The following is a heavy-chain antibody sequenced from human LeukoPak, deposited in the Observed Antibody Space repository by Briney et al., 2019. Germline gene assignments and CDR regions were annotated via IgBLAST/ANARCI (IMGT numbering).Heavy chain of an antibody. Sequence: SETLSLTCTVSGDSISNTRYYWSWIRQPPGKGLEWIGEINHSGSTNYNPSLKSRVTISVDTSKNQFSLKPSSVTAADTAVYYCARAIQPLIRVGAGRYFDYWGQGTLVTVSS. CDR3: ARAIQPLIRVGAGRYFDY. D-gene: IGHD1-26*01. CDR1: GDSISNTRYY. J-gene: IGHJ4*02. V-gene: IGHV4-39*07. CDR2: INHSGST.